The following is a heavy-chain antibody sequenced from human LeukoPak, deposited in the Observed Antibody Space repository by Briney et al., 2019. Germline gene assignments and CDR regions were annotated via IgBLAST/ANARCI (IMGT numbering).Heavy chain of an antibody. CDR3: AKDEDSSGYTIDY. J-gene: IGHJ4*02. CDR2: ISWNSGSI. D-gene: IGHD3-22*01. CDR1: GFTFDDYA. Sequence: GGSLRLSCAASGFTFDDYAMHWVRQAPGKGLEWVSGISWNSGSIGYADSVKGRFTVSRDNAKNSLYLQMNSLRAEDTALYYCAKDEDSSGYTIDYWGQGTLVTVSS. V-gene: IGHV3-9*01.